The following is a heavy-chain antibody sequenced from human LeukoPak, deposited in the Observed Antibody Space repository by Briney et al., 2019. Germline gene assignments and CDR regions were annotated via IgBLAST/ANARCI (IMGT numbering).Heavy chain of an antibody. D-gene: IGHD6-13*01. V-gene: IGHV1-2*02. J-gene: IGHJ5*02. CDR1: GYTFTGYY. CDR3: ASLPNRWVSSMSSTWFDP. CDR2: INPNSGGT. Sequence: GASVKVSCKASGYTFTGYYMHWVRQAPGQGLEWMGWINPNSGGTNYAQKFQGRVTMTRDTSISTAYMELSRLRSDDTAVYYCASLPNRWVSSMSSTWFDPWGQGTLVTVSS.